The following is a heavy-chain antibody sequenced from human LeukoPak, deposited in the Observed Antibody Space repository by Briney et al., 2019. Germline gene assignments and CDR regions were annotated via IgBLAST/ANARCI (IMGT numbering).Heavy chain of an antibody. D-gene: IGHD3-10*01. V-gene: IGHV3-30*02. Sequence: GGSLRLSCAASGFTFSSYGMHWVRQAPGKGLEWVAVIWYDGSNKYYADSVKGRFTIPRDNSKNALYLQMNSLRLEDTAVYYCAKANAREFDYWGQGTLVTVSS. J-gene: IGHJ4*02. CDR2: IWYDGSNK. CDR1: GFTFSSYG. CDR3: AKANAREFDY.